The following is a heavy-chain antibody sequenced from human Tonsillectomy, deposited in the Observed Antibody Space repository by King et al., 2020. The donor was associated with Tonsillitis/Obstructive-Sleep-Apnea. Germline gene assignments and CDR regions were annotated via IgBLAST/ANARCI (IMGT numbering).Heavy chain of an antibody. V-gene: IGHV3-53*01. J-gene: IGHJ4*02. D-gene: IGHD2/OR15-2a*01. CDR2: IYSGGST. Sequence: VQLVESGGGLIQPGESLRLSCAASGFTVSRNYMSWVRQAPGKGLEWVSVIYSGGSTHYADSVKGRFTISRDNSQNTLHLQMNSLRAEETAVYYCASPPVSVRAFYFDSWGQGTLVTVSS. CDR1: GFTVSRNY. CDR3: ASPPVSVRAFYFDS.